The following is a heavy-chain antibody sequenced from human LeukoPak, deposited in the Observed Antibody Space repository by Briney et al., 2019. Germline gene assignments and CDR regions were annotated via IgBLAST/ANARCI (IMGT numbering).Heavy chain of an antibody. CDR3: AEVSSGSSIHFDY. V-gene: IGHV3-7*01. Sequence: GGSLRLSCAASGFIFSTYWMSWVRQAPGKGLEWVANIKQDGSDDYYVDSVKGRFTISRDNVKNSLWLQINSLRAEDTAVYYCAEVSSGSSIHFDYWGQGTLVTVSS. D-gene: IGHD6-13*01. J-gene: IGHJ4*02. CDR1: GFIFSTYW. CDR2: IKQDGSDD.